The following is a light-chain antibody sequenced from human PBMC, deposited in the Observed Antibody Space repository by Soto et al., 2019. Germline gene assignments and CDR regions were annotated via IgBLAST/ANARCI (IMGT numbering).Light chain of an antibody. Sequence: EIVLTQSPGTLSLSPGERATLSCRASRSVNNNYLAWYQQKPGQAPRLLIFGASSRATGIPDRFSGSGSGTDFTLTISRLEPEDFAVYYCQQYGSSPGTFGQGTKVDIK. J-gene: IGKJ1*01. CDR2: GAS. CDR3: QQYGSSPGT. CDR1: RSVNNNY. V-gene: IGKV3-20*01.